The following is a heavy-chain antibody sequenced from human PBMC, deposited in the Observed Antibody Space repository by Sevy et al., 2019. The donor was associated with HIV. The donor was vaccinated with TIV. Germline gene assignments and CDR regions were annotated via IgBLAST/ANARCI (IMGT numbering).Heavy chain of an antibody. Sequence: GGSLRLSCAASGFTFAKYSMSWVRQAPGKGLEWVSTFSFGCGRINYADSVKGRFTISRDDSKNTLFLQMNSLRAEDNGTYFCAREGCTQPHDYWGQGTLVTVSS. CDR3: AREGCTQPHDY. V-gene: IGHV3-23*01. CDR2: FSFGCGRI. D-gene: IGHD2-8*01. J-gene: IGHJ4*02. CDR1: GFTFAKYS.